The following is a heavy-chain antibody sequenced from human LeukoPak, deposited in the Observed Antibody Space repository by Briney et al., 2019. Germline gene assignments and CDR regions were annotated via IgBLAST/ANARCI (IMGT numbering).Heavy chain of an antibody. CDR3: ARDREAARPGWFDP. CDR2: IWYDGSMK. J-gene: IGHJ5*02. CDR1: GFSFSSHG. D-gene: IGHD6-6*01. Sequence: GGSLRLSCAASGFSFSSHGMHWVRQVPGKGLEWVAVIWYDGSMKYYADFVKGRFTISRDNFKNTMSLQMNSLRADDTAVYYCARDREAARPGWFDPWGQGTLVTVSS. V-gene: IGHV3-33*01.